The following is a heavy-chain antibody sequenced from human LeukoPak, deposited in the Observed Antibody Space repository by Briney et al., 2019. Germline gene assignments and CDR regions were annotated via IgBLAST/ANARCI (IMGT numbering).Heavy chain of an antibody. V-gene: IGHV4-59*01. CDR2: IYNGGST. CDR1: GVSISSTY. CDR3: ATLRDGYEFDY. D-gene: IGHD5-24*01. J-gene: IGHJ4*02. Sequence: PSETLSLTCTVSGVSISSTYWSWIRQPPGKGLEWIGYIYNGGSTNYNPSLKSRVTISVDTSKNQFSLKLTSVPAADTAVYYCATLRDGYEFDYWGQGSLVTVSS.